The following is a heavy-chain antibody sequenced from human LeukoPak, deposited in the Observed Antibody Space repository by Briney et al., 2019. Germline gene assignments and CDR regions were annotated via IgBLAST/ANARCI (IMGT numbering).Heavy chain of an antibody. CDR2: ISNSGAGT. D-gene: IGHD3-22*01. J-gene: IGHJ4*02. Sequence: GGSLRLSCAASGFTFSNYAMSWVRQAPGKGLEWVSTISNSGAGTYYADSVKGRFTISRDNSKNTLYLQMNSLRAEDTAVYHCARGDSSGYSKVFDYWGQGTLVTVSS. V-gene: IGHV3-23*01. CDR1: GFTFSNYA. CDR3: ARGDSSGYSKVFDY.